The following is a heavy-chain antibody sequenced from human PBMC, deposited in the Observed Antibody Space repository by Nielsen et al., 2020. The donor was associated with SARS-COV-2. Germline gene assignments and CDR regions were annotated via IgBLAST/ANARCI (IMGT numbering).Heavy chain of an antibody. CDR2: ISGSGGST. J-gene: IGHJ4*02. CDR1: GFTFSSYA. Sequence: GESLKISCAASGFTFSSYAMSWVRQAPGKGLEWVSAISGSGGSTYYADSVKGRFTISRDNSKNTLYLQMNSLRAEDTAVYYCAKTILTGPYYFDYWGQGTLVTVSS. D-gene: IGHD3-9*01. CDR3: AKTILTGPYYFDY. V-gene: IGHV3-23*01.